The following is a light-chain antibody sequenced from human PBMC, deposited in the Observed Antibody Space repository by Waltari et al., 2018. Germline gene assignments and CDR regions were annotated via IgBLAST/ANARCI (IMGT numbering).Light chain of an antibody. CDR2: GAS. J-gene: IGKJ2*01. V-gene: IGKV3-15*01. CDR3: QKYNNWRYT. Sequence: EIVMTQSPATLSVSPGERATLSCRASQSVSSNLAWYQQKPGQAPRLLIYGASTRAPGIPARFSGGGSGTEFTLTISSLRSEDFAVYYGQKYNNWRYTFGKGTRRGI. CDR1: QSVSSN.